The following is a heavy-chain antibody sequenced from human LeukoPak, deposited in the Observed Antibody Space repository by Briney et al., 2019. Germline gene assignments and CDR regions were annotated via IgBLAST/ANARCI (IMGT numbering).Heavy chain of an antibody. Sequence: GSLRLSCAASGFTFSSYWMSWVRQAPGKGLEWVGFIRSKAYGGTTEYAASVKGRFTISRDDSKSIAYLQMNSLKTEDTAVYYCTRGRRATHDYWGQGTLVTVSS. V-gene: IGHV3-49*04. CDR1: GFTFSSYW. CDR2: IRSKAYGGTT. CDR3: TRGRRATHDY. J-gene: IGHJ4*02. D-gene: IGHD1-26*01.